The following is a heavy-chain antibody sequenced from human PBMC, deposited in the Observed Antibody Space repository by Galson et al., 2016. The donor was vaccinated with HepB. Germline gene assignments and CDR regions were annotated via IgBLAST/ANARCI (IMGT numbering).Heavy chain of an antibody. J-gene: IGHJ4*02. V-gene: IGHV1-24*01. Sequence: SVKVSCKVSGSTLTDSSVHWVRQAPGKGLEWMGGFDPEENETVYAHKFQGRVIVIEDTSTEIAFMELRGLTSEDTAVYYCATDWNLDYWGQGTLVSVSS. CDR2: FDPEENET. D-gene: IGHD1-1*01. CDR1: GSTLTDSS. CDR3: ATDWNLDY.